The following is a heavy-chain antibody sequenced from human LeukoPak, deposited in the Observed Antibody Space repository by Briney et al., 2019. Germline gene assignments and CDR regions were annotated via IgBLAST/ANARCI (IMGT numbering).Heavy chain of an antibody. J-gene: IGHJ5*01. V-gene: IGHV4-30-2*01. Sequence: PSETLSLTCTVSGGSISRGGYYWSWIRQPPGKGLEWIGYIYHSGSTYYNPSLKSRVTISIDRSKNQFSLKLSSVTAADTAVYYCARHSYSSSWFDYWGQGTLVTVSS. CDR1: GGSISRGGYY. D-gene: IGHD6-13*01. CDR2: IYHSGST. CDR3: ARHSYSSSWFDY.